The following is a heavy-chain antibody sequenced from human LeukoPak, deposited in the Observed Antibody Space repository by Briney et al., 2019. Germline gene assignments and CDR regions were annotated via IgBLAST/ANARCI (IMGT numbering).Heavy chain of an antibody. CDR3: ARGRSRDGYNWNDAFDI. CDR1: GGSFSGYY. V-gene: IGHV4-34*01. D-gene: IGHD5-24*01. J-gene: IGHJ3*02. Sequence: PSETLSLTCAVYGGSFSGYYWSWIRQPPGKGLEWIGEINHSGSTNYNPSLKSLVTISVDTSKNQFSLKLSSVTAADTAVYYCARGRSRDGYNWNDAFDIWGQGTMVTVSS. CDR2: INHSGST.